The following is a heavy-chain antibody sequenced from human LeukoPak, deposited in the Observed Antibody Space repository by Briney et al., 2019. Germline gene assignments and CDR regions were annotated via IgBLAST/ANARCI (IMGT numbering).Heavy chain of an antibody. CDR2: IYPTGTT. Sequence: SETLCLTCTVSGGSINSYYWGWVRQPAGKGLEWIGRIYPTGTTNYSPSFKSRLTMSLDTSKNQFSLKLRSVTAADTAVYYCGRQGYTPSYYSVDYWSQGTRMSVSS. J-gene: IGHJ4*01. CDR1: GGSINSYY. D-gene: IGHD3-10*01. CDR3: GRQGYTPSYYSVDY. V-gene: IGHV4-4*07.